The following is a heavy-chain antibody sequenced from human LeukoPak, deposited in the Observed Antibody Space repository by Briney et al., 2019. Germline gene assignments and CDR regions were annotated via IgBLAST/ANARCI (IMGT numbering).Heavy chain of an antibody. CDR3: AREGDSSGYFSYYFDY. D-gene: IGHD3-22*01. CDR2: ISSSGSTI. Sequence: GGSLRLSCAASGFTFSDYYMSWIRQAPGKGLEWVSYISSSGSTIYYADSVKGRFTISRDNAKNSLYLQMNSLRAEDTAVYYCAREGDSSGYFSYYFDYWGQGTLVTVSS. J-gene: IGHJ4*02. V-gene: IGHV3-11*01. CDR1: GFTFSDYY.